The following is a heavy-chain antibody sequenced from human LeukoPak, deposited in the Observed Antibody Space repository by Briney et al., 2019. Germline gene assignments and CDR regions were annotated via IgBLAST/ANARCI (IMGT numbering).Heavy chain of an antibody. J-gene: IGHJ6*03. CDR1: GGSISSSNW. CDR3: ARLLPRTGTTAYYSHNDMDV. Sequence: SETLSLTCAVSGGSISSSNWWNWVRQPPGRGLEWIGEINHSGSTNYNPSLKSRVIISIDTSKNQFSLKLSSVTAADTADYYCARLLPRTGTTAYYSHNDMDVWGKGTTVTISS. V-gene: IGHV4-4*02. CDR2: INHSGST. D-gene: IGHD1-1*01.